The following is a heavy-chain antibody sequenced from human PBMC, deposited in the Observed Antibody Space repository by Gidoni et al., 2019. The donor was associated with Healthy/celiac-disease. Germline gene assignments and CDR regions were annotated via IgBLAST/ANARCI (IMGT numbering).Heavy chain of an antibody. J-gene: IGHJ6*02. V-gene: IGHV4-39*01. CDR3: ASGIAAAGTYYYGMDV. Sequence: QLQLQESGPGLVKPSETLSLTCTVSGGSISSSSYYWGWIRQPPGKGLEWIGSIYYSGSTYYNPSLKSRVTISVDTSKNQFSLKLSSVTAADTAVYYCASGIAAAGTYYYGMDVWGQGTTVTVSS. CDR1: GGSISSSSYY. CDR2: IYYSGST. D-gene: IGHD6-13*01.